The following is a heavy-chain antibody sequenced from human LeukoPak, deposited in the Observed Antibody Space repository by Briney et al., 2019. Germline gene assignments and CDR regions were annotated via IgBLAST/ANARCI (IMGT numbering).Heavy chain of an antibody. Sequence: GASVKVSCKASEYTFTSYAMHWVRQAPGQGLEWMGWINPNSGGTNYAQKFQGRVTMTRDTSISTAYMELSRLRSDDTAVYYCARGRWLQPIDYWGQGTLVTVSS. V-gene: IGHV1-2*02. CDR2: INPNSGGT. CDR1: EYTFTSYA. J-gene: IGHJ4*02. CDR3: ARGRWLQPIDY. D-gene: IGHD5-24*01.